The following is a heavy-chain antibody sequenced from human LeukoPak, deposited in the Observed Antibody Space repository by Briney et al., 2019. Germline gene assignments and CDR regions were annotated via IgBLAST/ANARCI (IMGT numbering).Heavy chain of an antibody. J-gene: IGHJ6*03. V-gene: IGHV4-39*01. CDR1: GGSISSSSYY. Sequence: SETLSLTCTVSGGSISSSSYYWGWIRQPPGKGLEWIGSIYYTGSTYYNPSLKSRVTISVNTSKNQFSLKLSSVTAADTAVYYCARLHYGGNYGYYYYYMDVWGKGTTVTISS. D-gene: IGHD4-23*01. CDR2: IYYTGST. CDR3: ARLHYGGNYGYYYYYMDV.